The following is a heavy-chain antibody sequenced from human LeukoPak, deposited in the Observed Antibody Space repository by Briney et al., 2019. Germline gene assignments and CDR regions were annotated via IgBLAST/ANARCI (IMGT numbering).Heavy chain of an antibody. Sequence: GGSLRLSCAASGFTFSSYSMNWVRQAPGKGLEWVSSISSSSSYIYYADSVKGRFTISRDNAKNSIYLQMNSLRVEDTAVYYCAKDIVGGGDDYWGQGTLVIVSS. CDR3: AKDIVGGGDDY. CDR2: ISSSSSYI. V-gene: IGHV3-21*01. J-gene: IGHJ4*02. CDR1: GFTFSSYS. D-gene: IGHD2-21*02.